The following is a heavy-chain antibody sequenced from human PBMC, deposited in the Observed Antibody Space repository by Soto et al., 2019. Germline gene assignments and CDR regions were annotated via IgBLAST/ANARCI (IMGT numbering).Heavy chain of an antibody. J-gene: IGHJ6*02. CDR1: GFTFSSYG. V-gene: IGHV3-30*18. Sequence: PGGSLRLSCAASGFTFSSYGMHWVRQAPGKGLEWVAVISYDGSNKYYADSVKGRFTISRDNSKNTLYLQMNSLRAEDTAVYYCAKGHSSSWYREWPIQTVFFPISYGMDVWGQGTTVTVSS. D-gene: IGHD6-13*01. CDR2: ISYDGSNK. CDR3: AKGHSSSWYREWPIQTVFFPISYGMDV.